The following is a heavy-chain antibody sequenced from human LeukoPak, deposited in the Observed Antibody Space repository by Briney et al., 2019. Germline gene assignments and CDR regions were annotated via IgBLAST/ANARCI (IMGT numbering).Heavy chain of an antibody. V-gene: IGHV1-18*01. CDR3: ARVVSSSWYWFDP. J-gene: IGHJ5*02. D-gene: IGHD6-13*01. Sequence: ISAYNGNTNYAQKLQGRVTMTTDTSTSTAYMELRSLRSDDTAVYYCARVVSSSWYWFDPWGQGTLVTVSS. CDR2: ISAYNGNT.